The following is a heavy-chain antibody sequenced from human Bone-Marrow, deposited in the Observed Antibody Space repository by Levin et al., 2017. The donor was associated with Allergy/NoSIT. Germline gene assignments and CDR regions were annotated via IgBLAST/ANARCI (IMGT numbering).Heavy chain of an antibody. CDR3: AREEEVAGGVDH. Sequence: PGGSLRLSCVASGFTFSDYYMSWIRQAPGKGLEWVSHISSSGSTIYYADSVKGRFTISRDNAKKSLYLQMNSLRAEDTAVYYCAREEEVAGGVDHWGQGTLVTVSS. CDR1: GFTFSDYY. J-gene: IGHJ4*02. D-gene: IGHD6-13*01. CDR2: ISSSGSTI. V-gene: IGHV3-11*01.